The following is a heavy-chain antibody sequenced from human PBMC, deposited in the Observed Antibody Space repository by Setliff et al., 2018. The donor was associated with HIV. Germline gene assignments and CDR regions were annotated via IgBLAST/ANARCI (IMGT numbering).Heavy chain of an antibody. CDR3: ASAGAWQRNALDI. CDR2: INPTGGST. D-gene: IGHD5-12*01. CDR1: GYSFTNHY. Sequence: ASVKVSCKPSGYSFTNHYMHWVRQAPGQGLEWMGVINPTGGSTKNTQKFQGRVAMTRDTSTSTVYMELSSLRSEDTAVYYCASAGAWQRNALDIWGQGTMVTVSS. V-gene: IGHV1-46*01. J-gene: IGHJ3*02.